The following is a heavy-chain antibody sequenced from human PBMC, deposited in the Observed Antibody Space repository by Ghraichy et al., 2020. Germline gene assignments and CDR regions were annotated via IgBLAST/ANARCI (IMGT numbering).Heavy chain of an antibody. V-gene: IGHV4-34*01. D-gene: IGHD2-15*01. CDR3: AREDCGSGTCSHFDF. CDR1: RGSFSGYY. CDR2: INHSGST. Sequence: SETLSLTCAVYRGSFSGYYWSWIRQPPGKGLEWIGEINHSGSTNYNPSLKSRATISVDTSKNQFSLKLSSVTAADTAVYYCAREDCGSGTCSHFDFWGQGTPVTVSS. J-gene: IGHJ4*02.